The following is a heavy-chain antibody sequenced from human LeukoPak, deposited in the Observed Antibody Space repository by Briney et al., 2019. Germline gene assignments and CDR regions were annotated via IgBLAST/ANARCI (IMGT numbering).Heavy chain of an antibody. D-gene: IGHD1-14*01. CDR3: VRVPLHPTISHFEL. CDR1: GFTFSNFD. Sequence: GGSLRPCCAASGFTFSNFDMSWVRQAPGKGLEWVSTISGSGGSTYYADSVKGRFTISRDNSKNTLYLQMNSLRAEDTAVYYCVRVPLHPTISHFELWGQGTLGTVSS. V-gene: IGHV3-23*01. CDR2: ISGSGGST. J-gene: IGHJ4*02.